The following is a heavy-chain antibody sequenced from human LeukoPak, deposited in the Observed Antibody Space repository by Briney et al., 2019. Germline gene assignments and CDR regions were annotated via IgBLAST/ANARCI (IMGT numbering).Heavy chain of an antibody. Sequence: PSETLSLTCAVYGGSFSGYYWSWIRQPPGKGLEWIGEINHSGSTNYNPSLKSRVTISVDTSKNQFSLKLSSVTAADTAVYYCARGGRGYCSGTSCYTPRGYYMDVWGKGTTVTVSS. D-gene: IGHD2-2*02. CDR3: ARGGRGYCSGTSCYTPRGYYMDV. CDR2: INHSGST. CDR1: GGSFSGYY. J-gene: IGHJ6*03. V-gene: IGHV4-34*01.